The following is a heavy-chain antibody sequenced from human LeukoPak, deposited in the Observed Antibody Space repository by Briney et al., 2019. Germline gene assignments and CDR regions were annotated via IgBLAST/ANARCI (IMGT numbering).Heavy chain of an antibody. J-gene: IGHJ4*02. V-gene: IGHV4-61*01. CDR3: TRTGSTGGY. CDR1: GGSVSGGNYY. Sequence: ASETLSLTCTVSGGSVSGGNYYCSWIRQSPGKGLEWIGYIHYSGSTVYNPSLKSRVTMSIDTSKNQFSLNLSSATAADTAVYHCTRTGSTGGYWGQGTLVTVSS. D-gene: IGHD1-7*01. CDR2: IHYSGST.